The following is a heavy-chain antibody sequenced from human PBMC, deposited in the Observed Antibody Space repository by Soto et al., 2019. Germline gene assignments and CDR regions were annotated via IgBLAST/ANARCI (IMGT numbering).Heavy chain of an antibody. Sequence: ASVKVSCKASGYTFTSYGIHWVRQAPGQRLEWMRWINAANGDTKYSPKFQGRVTITRDTSASTAYMELSSLRSEDTAVYYCVRRHVSATGIDWFDPWGQGTLVTVSS. J-gene: IGHJ5*02. CDR2: INAANGDT. D-gene: IGHD6-13*01. CDR3: VRRHVSATGIDWFDP. CDR1: GYTFTSYG. V-gene: IGHV1-3*01.